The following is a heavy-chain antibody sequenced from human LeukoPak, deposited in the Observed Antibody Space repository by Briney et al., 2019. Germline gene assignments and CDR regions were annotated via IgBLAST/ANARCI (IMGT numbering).Heavy chain of an antibody. J-gene: IGHJ4*02. CDR2: ISYDGSNK. CDR1: GFTFSSYG. D-gene: IGHD3-22*01. V-gene: IGHV3-30-3*01. Sequence: GRSLRLSCAASGFTFSSYGMHWVRQAPGKGLEWVAVISYDGSNKYYADSVKGRFPISRDNSKNTLYLQMNSLRAEDTAVYYCARGGDYYDSSGYYSGDYFDYWGQGTLVTVSS. CDR3: ARGGDYYDSSGYYSGDYFDY.